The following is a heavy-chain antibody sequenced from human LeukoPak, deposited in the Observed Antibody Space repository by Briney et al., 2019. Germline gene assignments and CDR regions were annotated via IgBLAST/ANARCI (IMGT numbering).Heavy chain of an antibody. D-gene: IGHD6-6*01. CDR3: ARDLTSSRENAFDI. J-gene: IGHJ3*02. V-gene: IGHV1-2*02. CDR2: INSNNGGT. Sequence: GASVNVSCKASGYTFTGYYMHWVRQAPGQGLEWMGWINSNNGGTNYAQEFEGRVTMARDTSISVAYMELSRLTSDDTAVYYCARDLTSSRENAFDIWGQGTMVTVSS. CDR1: GYTFTGYY.